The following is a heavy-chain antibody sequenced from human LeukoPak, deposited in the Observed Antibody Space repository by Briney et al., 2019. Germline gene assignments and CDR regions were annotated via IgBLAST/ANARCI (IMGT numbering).Heavy chain of an antibody. CDR2: IYYSGST. Sequence: SETLSLTCTVSGGSISSGDYYWSWIRQPPGKGLEWIGYIYYSGSTYYNPSLKSRVTISVDTSKNQFSLKLSSVTAAATAVYYCARIIAVVGTPEYFQHWGQGTRVTVSS. V-gene: IGHV4-30-4*01. CDR1: GGSISSGDYY. CDR3: ARIIAVVGTPEYFQH. J-gene: IGHJ1*01. D-gene: IGHD6-19*01.